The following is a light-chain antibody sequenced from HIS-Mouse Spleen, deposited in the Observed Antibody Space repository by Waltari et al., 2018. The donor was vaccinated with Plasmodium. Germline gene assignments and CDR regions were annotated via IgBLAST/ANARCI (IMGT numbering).Light chain of an antibody. V-gene: IGLV3-1*01. J-gene: IGLJ2*01. Sequence: SYELTQPPSVSVSPGQTASITCSGDKLGDKYACWYQQKPGQSPVLVFYQDSKRPSGIPERFSGSNSGNTATLTISGTQAMYEADYYCQAWDSSTVVFGGGTKLTVL. CDR1: KLGDKY. CDR3: QAWDSSTVV. CDR2: QDS.